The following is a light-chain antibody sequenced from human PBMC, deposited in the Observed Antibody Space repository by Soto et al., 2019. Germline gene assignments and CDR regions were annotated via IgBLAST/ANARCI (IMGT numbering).Light chain of an antibody. V-gene: IGLV2-11*01. CDR1: SSDVGGDND. CDR2: DVT. Sequence: QSALTQPRSVSGAPGQSVTISCTGTSSDVGGDNDVSWYQQHPGKAPKLMIYDVTKRPSGVPDRFSGSKSGNTASLTISGLQAEDEADYFCCSYAGSSSFVVFGGGTKLTVL. CDR3: CSYAGSSSFVV. J-gene: IGLJ2*01.